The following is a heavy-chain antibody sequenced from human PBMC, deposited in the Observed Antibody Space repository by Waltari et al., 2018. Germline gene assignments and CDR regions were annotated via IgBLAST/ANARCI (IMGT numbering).Heavy chain of an antibody. J-gene: IGHJ4*02. CDR2: MNPNSGNT. V-gene: IGHV1-8*01. Sequence: KKPGASVKVSCKASGYTFTSYDINWVRQATGQGLEWMGWMNPNSGNTGYAQKFQGRVTMTRNTSISTAYMELSSLRSEDTAVYYCARGTGRDGYNDRGRADYWGQGTLVTVSS. CDR3: ARGTGRDGYNDRGRADY. CDR1: GYTFTSYD. D-gene: IGHD5-12*01.